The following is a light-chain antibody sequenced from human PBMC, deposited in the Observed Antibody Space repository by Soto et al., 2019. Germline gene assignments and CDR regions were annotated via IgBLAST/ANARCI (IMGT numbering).Light chain of an antibody. CDR2: AAS. V-gene: IGKV1-9*01. CDR1: QGISSY. Sequence: IRFAQAQSFVLGALGNRVTITCRASQGISSYLAWYQQKPGKAPKLLIYAASTLQSGVPSRFSGSGSGTEFTLTISRLQPEDFATYYCQQLNSYPITFGQGTRLEIK. CDR3: QQLNSYPIT. J-gene: IGKJ5*01.